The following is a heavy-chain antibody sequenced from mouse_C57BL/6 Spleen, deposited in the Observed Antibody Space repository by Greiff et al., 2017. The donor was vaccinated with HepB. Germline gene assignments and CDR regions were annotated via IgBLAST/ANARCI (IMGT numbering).Heavy chain of an antibody. CDR3: ARRDLLGFAY. Sequence: VQLQQPGAELVMPVASVKLSCKASGYTFTSYWMHWVKQRPGQGLEWIGEIDPSDSYTNYNQKFKGKSTLTVDKSSSTAYMQLSSLTSEDSAVYYCARRDLLGFAYWGQGTLVTVSA. V-gene: IGHV1-69*01. CDR1: GYTFTSYW. D-gene: IGHD1-1*01. CDR2: IDPSDSYT. J-gene: IGHJ3*01.